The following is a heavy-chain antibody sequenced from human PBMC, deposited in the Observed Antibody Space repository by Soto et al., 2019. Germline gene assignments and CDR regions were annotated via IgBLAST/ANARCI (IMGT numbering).Heavy chain of an antibody. J-gene: IGHJ4*02. V-gene: IGHV3-33*01. D-gene: IGHD3-22*01. Sequence: QVQLVESGGGVVQPGRSLRLSCAASGFTFSSYGMHWVRQAPGKGLEWVAVIWYDGSNKDYADSVKGRFTISRDNSKNTSHLQMNRPRSEDTAVYYCARESDDSSGYYYSFAYWGQGTRVTVSS. CDR2: IWYDGSNK. CDR3: ARESDDSSGYYYSFAY. CDR1: GFTFSSYG.